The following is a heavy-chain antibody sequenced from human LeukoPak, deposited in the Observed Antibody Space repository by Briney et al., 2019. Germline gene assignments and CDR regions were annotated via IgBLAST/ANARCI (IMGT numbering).Heavy chain of an antibody. CDR1: GFTFSSYA. CDR3: ASSSGSYSSTKTFDY. Sequence: PGGSLRLSCAASGFTFSSYAVHWVRQAPGKGLEWVAVISYDGSNKYYADSVKGRFTTSRDNSKNTLYLQMNSLRAEDTAVYYCASSSGSYSSTKTFDYWGQGTLVTVSS. CDR2: ISYDGSNK. J-gene: IGHJ4*02. D-gene: IGHD1-26*01. V-gene: IGHV3-30*04.